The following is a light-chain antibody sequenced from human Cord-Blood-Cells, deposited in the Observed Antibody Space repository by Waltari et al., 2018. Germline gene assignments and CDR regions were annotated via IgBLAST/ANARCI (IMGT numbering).Light chain of an antibody. J-gene: IGKJ2*01. CDR2: CAS. V-gene: IGKV3D-15*01. CDR1: QSVSSN. Sequence: EIVMTQSPATLSVPPGERATLSCRASQSVSSNLAWYQKKPGQAPRLLIYCASTRATGIPARFSGSGSGTEFTLTISSLQSEDFAVYYCQQYNNWPYTFGQGTKLEIK. CDR3: QQYNNWPYT.